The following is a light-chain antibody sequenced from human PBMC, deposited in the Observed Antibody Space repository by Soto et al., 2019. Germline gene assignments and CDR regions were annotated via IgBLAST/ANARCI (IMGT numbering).Light chain of an antibody. CDR1: QSISSW. J-gene: IGKJ2*01. Sequence: DIQMTQSPSTLSASVGDRVTLTCRASQSISSWLAWYQQKPGKDPKLLIYDASTLESGVPSRFSGSGSGTEFTLTISSLQPDDFAAYYCQQYNSYPYTFGQGTKLEIK. V-gene: IGKV1-5*01. CDR3: QQYNSYPYT. CDR2: DAS.